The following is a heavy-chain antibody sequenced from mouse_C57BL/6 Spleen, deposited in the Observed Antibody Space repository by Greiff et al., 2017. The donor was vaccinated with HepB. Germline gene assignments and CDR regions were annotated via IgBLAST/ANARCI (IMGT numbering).Heavy chain of an antibody. V-gene: IGHV1-53*01. Sequence: QVQLQQPGTELVKPGASVKLSCKASGYTFTSYWVHWVKQRPGQGLEWIGNINPSNGGTNYNEKFKSKATLTVDKSSSTAYMQLSSLTSEDSAVYYCARSDGYDAWFAYWGQGTLVTVSA. CDR1: GYTFTSYW. CDR3: ARSDGYDAWFAY. J-gene: IGHJ3*01. D-gene: IGHD2-2*01. CDR2: INPSNGGT.